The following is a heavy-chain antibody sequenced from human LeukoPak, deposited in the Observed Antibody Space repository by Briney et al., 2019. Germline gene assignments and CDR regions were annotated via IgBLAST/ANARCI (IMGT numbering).Heavy chain of an antibody. V-gene: IGHV3-48*03. J-gene: IGHJ4*02. CDR2: ISSGGYTI. CDR3: ATDSSGFSY. Sequence: GGSLRLSCAASEFSVGSNYMNWVRQAPGKGLEWVSSISSGGYTIKYHDSVRGRFIISRDNANNSLYLQMNSLRGDDTASYYCATDSSGFSYWGQGILVAVSS. CDR1: EFSVGSNY. D-gene: IGHD3-22*01.